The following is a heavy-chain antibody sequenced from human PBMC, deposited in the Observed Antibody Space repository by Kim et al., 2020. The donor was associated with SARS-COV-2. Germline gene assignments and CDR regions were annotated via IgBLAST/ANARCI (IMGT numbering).Heavy chain of an antibody. CDR1: GFTFTNYW. D-gene: IGHD3-10*01. Sequence: GGSLRLSCAASGFTFTNYWMHWVRQAPGKGLVWVSLINTDESTTYYADSVRGRFTISRDNAKNTLHMQMNSLRVEDTAVYYCARGLSGHWGQGTLVTLTS. CDR3: ARGLSGH. CDR2: INTDESTT. V-gene: IGHV3-74*01. J-gene: IGHJ4*02.